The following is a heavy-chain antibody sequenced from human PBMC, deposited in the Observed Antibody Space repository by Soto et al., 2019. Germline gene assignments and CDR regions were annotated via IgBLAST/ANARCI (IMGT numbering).Heavy chain of an antibody. J-gene: IGHJ2*01. CDR2: FDPEDGET. D-gene: IGHD4-17*01. CDR3: ARGRSSYGDYINWYFDL. V-gene: IGHV1-24*01. Sequence: GASVKVACKVSGYTLTELSMHWVRQAPGKGLEWMGGFDPEDGETIYAQKFQGRVTMTEDTSTGTAYMELSSLSSEDTAVYYCARGRSSYGDYINWYFDLWGRGTLVTVSS. CDR1: GYTLTELS.